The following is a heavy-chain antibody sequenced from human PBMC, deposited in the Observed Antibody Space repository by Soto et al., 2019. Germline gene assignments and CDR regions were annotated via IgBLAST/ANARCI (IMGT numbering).Heavy chain of an antibody. CDR2: TRNKANSYTT. D-gene: IGHD2-15*01. CDR3: ARVCSGGSCYSLDY. V-gene: IGHV3-72*01. J-gene: IGHJ4*02. Sequence: EVQLVESGGGLVQPGGSLRLSCAASGFTFSDHYMDWVRQAPGKGLEWVGRTRNKANSYTTEYAASVKGRFTISRDDSXNSLYLQMNSLKTEDTAVYYCARVCSGGSCYSLDYWGQGALVTVSA. CDR1: GFTFSDHY.